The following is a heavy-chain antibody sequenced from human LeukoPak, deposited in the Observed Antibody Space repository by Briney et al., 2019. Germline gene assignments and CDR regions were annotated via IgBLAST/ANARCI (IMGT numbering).Heavy chain of an antibody. V-gene: IGHV3-21*03. CDR1: GFSFSFSN. D-gene: IGHD6-19*01. Sequence: GGSLRLSCADSGFSFSFSNMNWVRQAPGKGLEWVSYISSTNGHTYYADSVNGRFTISRDTAKNSLYLQMNSLRVEDTAIYFCARDRDSSGLYGGADLWGQGVLVTVSA. CDR2: ISSTNGHT. J-gene: IGHJ5*02. CDR3: ARDRDSSGLYGGADL.